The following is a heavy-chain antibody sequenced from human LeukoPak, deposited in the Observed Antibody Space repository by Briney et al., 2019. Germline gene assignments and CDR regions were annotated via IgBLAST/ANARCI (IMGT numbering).Heavy chain of an antibody. J-gene: IGHJ4*02. D-gene: IGHD3-3*01. CDR3: AKETSYYDFWSGYDRTFVD. Sequence: PGGSLRLSCTASGFTFNKYAMSWVRQAPGKGLEWVSAISGSGGSTYYADSVKGRFTISRDNSKNTLYLQMNSLRAEDTAVYYCAKETSYYDFWSGYDRTFVDWGQGTLVTVSS. CDR1: GFTFNKYA. V-gene: IGHV3-23*01. CDR2: ISGSGGST.